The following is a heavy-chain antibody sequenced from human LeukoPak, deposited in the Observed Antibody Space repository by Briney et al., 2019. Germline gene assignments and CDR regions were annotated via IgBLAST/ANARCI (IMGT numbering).Heavy chain of an antibody. Sequence: GGSLRLSCAASGFTFSSYWMSWVRQAPGKGLEWVANIKQDGSEKYYVDSVKGRFTISRDNAKNSLYLQMNSLRAEDTAVYYCARTNKRLVVPAAIDKWGQGTLVTVSS. CDR1: GFTFSSYW. CDR2: IKQDGSEK. CDR3: ARTNKRLVVPAAIDK. D-gene: IGHD2-2*01. V-gene: IGHV3-7*01. J-gene: IGHJ4*02.